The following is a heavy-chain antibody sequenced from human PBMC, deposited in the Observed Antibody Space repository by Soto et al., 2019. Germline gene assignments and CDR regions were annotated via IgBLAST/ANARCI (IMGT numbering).Heavy chain of an antibody. Sequence: GGSLRLSCAASGFTFSTYSMNWVRQAPGKGLEWVSYISSGSINIYYADSVKGRFTISRDNAMNSLYLQMNSLRAEDTAVYYCARQSRYDYVKGPVDYWGQGTLVTVSS. CDR2: ISSGSINI. CDR1: GFTFSTYS. V-gene: IGHV3-48*01. D-gene: IGHD3-16*01. J-gene: IGHJ4*02. CDR3: ARQSRYDYVKGPVDY.